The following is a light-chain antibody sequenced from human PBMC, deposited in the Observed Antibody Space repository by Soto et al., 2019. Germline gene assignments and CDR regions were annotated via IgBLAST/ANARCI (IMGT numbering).Light chain of an antibody. CDR2: GAS. CDR1: QSVRNNF. J-gene: IGKJ1*01. Sequence: EIVLTQSPGTLSLSPGERATLSCRASQSVRNNFLAWYQQKPGQAPRFLIYGASTRATGIPDRFSGGGSGTDFTLTISRLEPDDFAVYYCQQYGSSPPTFGQGTKVDIK. CDR3: QQYGSSPPT. V-gene: IGKV3-20*01.